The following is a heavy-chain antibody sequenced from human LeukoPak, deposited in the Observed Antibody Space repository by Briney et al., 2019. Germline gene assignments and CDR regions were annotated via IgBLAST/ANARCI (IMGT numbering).Heavy chain of an antibody. V-gene: IGHV1-18*01. CDR3: AGESGAYDAFDI. D-gene: IGHD3-10*01. Sequence: GASVKVSCKASGYTFTSYGISWVRQAPGQGLEWMGWISAYNGNTNYAQKLQGRVTMTRDTSISTAYMELSRLRSDDTAVYYCAGESGAYDAFDIWGQGTMVTVSS. J-gene: IGHJ3*02. CDR2: ISAYNGNT. CDR1: GYTFTSYG.